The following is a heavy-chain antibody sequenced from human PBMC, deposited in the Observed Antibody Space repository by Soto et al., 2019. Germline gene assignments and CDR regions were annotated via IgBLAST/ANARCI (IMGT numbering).Heavy chain of an antibody. D-gene: IGHD6-13*01. CDR3: ARYSSNWPHFDY. CDR1: GDSMSNYF. Sequence: SETLSLTCTVSGDSMSNYFGSWIRQCPGKALEWIGFIYYSGSTNYNPSLKSRVTISLDTSKNQFSLKLNSVTAADTAVYYCARYSSNWPHFDYWGQGTLVTVSS. V-gene: IGHV4-59*01. CDR2: IYYSGST. J-gene: IGHJ4*02.